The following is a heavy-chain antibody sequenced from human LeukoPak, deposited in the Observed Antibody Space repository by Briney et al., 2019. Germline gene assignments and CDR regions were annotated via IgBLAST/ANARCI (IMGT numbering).Heavy chain of an antibody. CDR2: IYYSGST. CDR1: GGSISSYY. CDR3: ARLGLGAYFDN. V-gene: IGHV4-59*01. Sequence: SETLSLTCTVSGGSISSYYWSWIRQPPGKGLEWIGYIYYSGSTNYNPSLKSRVTISVDTSKNQFSLKLSSVTAADTAVYYCARLGLGAYFDNGGRGPRVPVPS. D-gene: IGHD3-9*01. J-gene: IGHJ2*01.